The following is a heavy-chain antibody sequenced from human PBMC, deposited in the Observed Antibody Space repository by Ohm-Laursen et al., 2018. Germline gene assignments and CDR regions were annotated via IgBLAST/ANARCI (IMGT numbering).Heavy chain of an antibody. CDR3: AKDRSPTVTIDY. CDR1: GFFFSTCG. J-gene: IGHJ4*02. Sequence: FLRLSCAASGFFFSTCGIHWVRQAPGKGLEWVAVISSDGSDKYYADSVKGRFTISRDNSKNTLYLQMNSLRDEDTAVYYCAKDRSPTVTIDYWGQGTMVTVSS. D-gene: IGHD4-17*01. V-gene: IGHV3-30*18. CDR2: ISSDGSDK.